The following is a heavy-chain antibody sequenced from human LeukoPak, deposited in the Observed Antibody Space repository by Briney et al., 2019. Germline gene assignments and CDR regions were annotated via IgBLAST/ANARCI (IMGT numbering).Heavy chain of an antibody. CDR3: ASLSITMIVVVSDY. CDR2: ISSSGSTI. CDR1: GFTFSSYE. J-gene: IGHJ4*02. D-gene: IGHD3-22*01. Sequence: GSLRLSCAASGFTFSSYEMNWVRQAPGKGLEWVSYISSSGSTIYYADSVKGRFTISRDNAKNSLYLQMNSLRAEDTAVYYCASLSITMIVVVSDYWGQGTLVTVSS. V-gene: IGHV3-48*03.